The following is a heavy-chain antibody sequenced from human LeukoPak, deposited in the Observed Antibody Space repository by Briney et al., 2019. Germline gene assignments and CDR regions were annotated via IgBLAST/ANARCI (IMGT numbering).Heavy chain of an antibody. CDR1: GFTVSSNY. D-gene: IGHD3-10*01. J-gene: IGHJ6*03. CDR2: IYSGGST. CDR3: ASGSGSYRTPYYYMDV. Sequence: QPGGSLRLSCAASGFTVSSNYMSWVRQAPGKGLEWVSVIYSGGSTYYADSVKGRFPISRDNSKNTLYLQMNSLRAEDTAVYYCASGSGSYRTPYYYMDVWGTGTTVTVSS. V-gene: IGHV3-53*01.